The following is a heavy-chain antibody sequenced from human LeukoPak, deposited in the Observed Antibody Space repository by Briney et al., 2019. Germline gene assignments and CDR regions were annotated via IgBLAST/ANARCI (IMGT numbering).Heavy chain of an antibody. D-gene: IGHD3-16*02. CDR1: GYTFTGYY. Sequence: ASVKVSCKASGYTFTGYYMHWVRQAPGQGLEWMGWINPNSGGTNYAQKFQGWVTMTRDTSISTAYMELSRLRSEDTAVYYCATSMGVWGSYRPDAFDIWGQGTMVTVSS. CDR2: INPNSGGT. CDR3: ATSMGVWGSYRPDAFDI. J-gene: IGHJ3*02. V-gene: IGHV1-2*04.